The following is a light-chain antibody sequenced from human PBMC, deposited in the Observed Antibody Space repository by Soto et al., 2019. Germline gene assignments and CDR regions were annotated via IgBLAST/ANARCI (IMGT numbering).Light chain of an antibody. CDR2: GAS. V-gene: IGKV3-20*01. CDR3: QQYGSSPA. CDR1: QSVTNNY. Sequence: EIVLTQFPGTLSLSPGERATLSCRASQSVTNNYLAWYQQRPGQPPNLLIFGASNRATGIPDRFSGSGSGTDFTLTISRLEPEDFAVYYCQQYGSSPAFGGGTKVDIK. J-gene: IGKJ4*01.